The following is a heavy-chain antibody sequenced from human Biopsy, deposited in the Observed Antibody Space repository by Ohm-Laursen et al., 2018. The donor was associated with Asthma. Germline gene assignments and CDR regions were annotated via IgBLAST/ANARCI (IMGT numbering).Heavy chain of an antibody. D-gene: IGHD2-2*01. V-gene: IGHV3-7*01. Sequence: SLRLSCSASGFTFSGSWMIWVRQATGKALQWLAFIKPDGSQTYYADSVEGRFSISRDNSKNSLYLQMSSLRGEDTAIYYCATLSWYASQYWGQGTLVTVSS. CDR1: GFTFSGSW. CDR2: IKPDGSQT. J-gene: IGHJ4*02. CDR3: ATLSWYASQY.